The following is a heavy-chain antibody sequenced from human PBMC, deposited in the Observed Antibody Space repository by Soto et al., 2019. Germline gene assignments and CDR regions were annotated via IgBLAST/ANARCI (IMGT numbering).Heavy chain of an antibody. Sequence: SETLSLTCTVSGGSISSSSYYWGWIRQPPGKGLEWIGSIYYSGSTYYNPSLKSRVTISVDTSKNQFSLKLSSVTAADTAVYYCARHVVLPSRPYYCYGMAVWGQGTTVIVSS. V-gene: IGHV4-39*01. D-gene: IGHD2-21*01. CDR3: ARHVVLPSRPYYCYGMAV. CDR2: IYYSGST. CDR1: GGSISSSSYY. J-gene: IGHJ6*02.